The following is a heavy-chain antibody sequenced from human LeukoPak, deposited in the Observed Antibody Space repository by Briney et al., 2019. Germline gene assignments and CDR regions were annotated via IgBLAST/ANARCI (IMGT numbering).Heavy chain of an antibody. CDR2: IKSNTDGGTT. CDR1: GFTFSSYA. Sequence: GGSLRLSCAASGFTFSSYAMTWVRQAPGEGLEWVGRIKSNTDGGTTDYAAPVKGRFTISRDDSKNTLYLQMNSLKTEDTAVYYCTTNPYDRSGYHIWGQGTMVTVSS. D-gene: IGHD3-22*01. CDR3: TTNPYDRSGYHI. J-gene: IGHJ3*02. V-gene: IGHV3-15*01.